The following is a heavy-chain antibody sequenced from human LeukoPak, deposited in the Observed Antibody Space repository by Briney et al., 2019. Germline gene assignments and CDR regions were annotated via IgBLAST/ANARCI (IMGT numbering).Heavy chain of an antibody. V-gene: IGHV4-30-4*01. Sequence: SETLSLTCTVSGGSISSGVYYWRWIRQPPGKGLEWIGYIYYSGSTYYNPSLKSRVTISVDTSKNQFSLKLSSVTAADTAVYYCARGAGGDYYDSSGYYVWGQGTLVTVSS. CDR3: ARGAGGDYYDSSGYYV. CDR2: IYYSGST. J-gene: IGHJ4*02. CDR1: GGSISSGVYY. D-gene: IGHD3-22*01.